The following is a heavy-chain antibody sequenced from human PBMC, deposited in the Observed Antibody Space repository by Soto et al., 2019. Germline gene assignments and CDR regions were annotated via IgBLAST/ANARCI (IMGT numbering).Heavy chain of an antibody. Sequence: GGSLRLSCAASGFTFSSYAMSWVRQAPGKGLEWVSAISGSGGSTYYADSVKGRFTISRDNSKNTLYLQMNSLRAEDTAVYYCAKDAPRYYDFWSGYLDYWGQGTLVTVSS. CDR1: GFTFSSYA. D-gene: IGHD3-3*01. CDR2: ISGSGGST. CDR3: AKDAPRYYDFWSGYLDY. J-gene: IGHJ4*02. V-gene: IGHV3-23*01.